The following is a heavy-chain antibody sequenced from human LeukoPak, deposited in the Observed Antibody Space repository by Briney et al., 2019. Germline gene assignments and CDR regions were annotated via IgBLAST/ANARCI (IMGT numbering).Heavy chain of an antibody. Sequence: GASVKVSCKASGYTFTSYGISGVRQAPGQGLEWMGGIIPIFGTANYAQKFQGRVTITADKSTSTAHMELSSLRSEDTAVYYCASGGHYYDSSGYNYWGQGTLVTVSS. CDR3: ASGGHYYDSSGYNY. D-gene: IGHD3-22*01. J-gene: IGHJ4*02. CDR2: IIPIFGTA. CDR1: GYTFTSYG. V-gene: IGHV1-69*06.